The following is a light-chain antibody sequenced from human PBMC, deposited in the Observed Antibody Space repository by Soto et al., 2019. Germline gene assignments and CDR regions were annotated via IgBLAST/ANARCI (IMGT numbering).Light chain of an antibody. J-gene: IGLJ1*01. Sequence: QSALTQPRSVSVSPGQSVTISCTGTSSDVGGSNYVSWYQQHPGKAPKLMIYDGSKRPSGVPDRFSGSKSGNTASLTIYGLQAEDEADYYCCSYAGSYPYVFGTGTKVPVL. V-gene: IGLV2-11*01. CDR2: DGS. CDR3: CSYAGSYPYV. CDR1: SSDVGGSNY.